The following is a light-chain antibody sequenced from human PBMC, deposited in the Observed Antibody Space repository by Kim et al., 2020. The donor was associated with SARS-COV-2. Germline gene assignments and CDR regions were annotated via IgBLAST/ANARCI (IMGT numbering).Light chain of an antibody. CDR1: SGDIGGYNY. J-gene: IGLJ2*01. CDR2: DVN. CDR3: TSYTTGLTILV. V-gene: IGLV2-14*03. Sequence: QSALTQPASVSGSPGQSITISCTGTSGDIGGYNYVSWYQQHPGKAPKLVIYDVNTRPSGVSDRFSGSKSVNTASLTISGLQAEDEADYYCTSYTTGLTILVFGGGTQLTVL.